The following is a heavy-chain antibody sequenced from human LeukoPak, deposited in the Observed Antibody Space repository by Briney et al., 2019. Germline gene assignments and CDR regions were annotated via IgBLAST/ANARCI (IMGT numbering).Heavy chain of an antibody. CDR3: ARVSVAGITLYYYMDV. V-gene: IGHV3-64*01. D-gene: IGHD6-19*01. Sequence: HGGSLRLSCAASGFTFSSYAMHWVRQAPGKGLEYVSAISSNGGSTYYAKSVKGRFTISRDNSKNTLSLQMGRLRAEAMAVYYCARVSVAGITLYYYMDVWGKGTTVTVSS. CDR2: ISSNGGST. J-gene: IGHJ6*03. CDR1: GFTFSSYA.